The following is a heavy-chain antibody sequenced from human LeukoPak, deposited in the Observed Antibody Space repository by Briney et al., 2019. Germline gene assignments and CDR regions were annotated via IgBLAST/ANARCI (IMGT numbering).Heavy chain of an antibody. CDR1: GGSISSGSYY. CDR3: AGKEFRQRFSEWLPDY. CDR2: IYTSGST. V-gene: IGHV4-61*02. D-gene: IGHD3-3*01. J-gene: IGHJ4*02. Sequence: SQTLSLTCTVSGGSISSGSYYWSWIRQPAGKGLEWIGRIYTSGSTNYNPSLKSRVTISVDTSKNQFSLKLSSVTAADTAVYYCAGKEFRQRFSEWLPDYWGQGTLVTVSS.